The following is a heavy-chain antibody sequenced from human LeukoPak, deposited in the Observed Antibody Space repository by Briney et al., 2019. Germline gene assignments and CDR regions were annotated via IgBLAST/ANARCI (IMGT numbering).Heavy chain of an antibody. V-gene: IGHV3-53*01. CDR2: IYSGGST. D-gene: IGHD1-26*01. CDR1: GFTVGSNY. CDR3: ARASQWGGNAFDI. Sequence: PGGSLRLSCAASGFTVGSNYMNWVRQAPGKGLEWVSVIYSGGSTYYADSVKGRFTISRDNSKNTLYLQMNSLRAEDTAVYYCARASQWGGNAFDIWGQGTMVTVSS. J-gene: IGHJ3*02.